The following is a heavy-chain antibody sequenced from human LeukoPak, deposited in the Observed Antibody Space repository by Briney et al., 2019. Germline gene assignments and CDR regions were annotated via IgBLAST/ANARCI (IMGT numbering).Heavy chain of an antibody. CDR3: ARDRSYDFWSGYFY. CDR2: ISGDGTRT. J-gene: IGHJ4*02. CDR1: GLAFSAYK. Sequence: GGPMRLSCAASGLAFSAYKMHWVRQAPRKGLEWVSAISGDGTRTYYADSVKGRFTISRDNSKNTLYLQMNSLRAEDTAVYYCARDRSYDFWSGYFYWGQGTLVTVSS. V-gene: IGHV3-NL1*01. D-gene: IGHD3-3*01.